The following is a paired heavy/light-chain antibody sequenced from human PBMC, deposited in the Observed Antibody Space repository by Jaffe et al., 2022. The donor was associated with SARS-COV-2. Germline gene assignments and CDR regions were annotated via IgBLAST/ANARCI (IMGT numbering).Heavy chain of an antibody. J-gene: IGHJ4*02. CDR1: GFTFRTYW. D-gene: IGHD7-27*01. V-gene: IGHV3-7*01. Sequence: EVQLVESGGGLVQPGGSLRLSCAASGFTFRTYWMTWFRQAPGKGLEWVATMKEDGREKYYVDSVKGRFTIARDSAYNSLYLQMDSLRADDTAVYYCARDRLASNWVVYRFDLWGPGAQVTVSS. CDR2: MKEDGREK. CDR3: ARDRLASNWVVYRFDL.
Light chain of an antibody. CDR2: AAS. CDR1: QDINNY. J-gene: IGKJ4*01. V-gene: IGKV1-16*02. Sequence: DIQMTQSPSSLSASVGDRVTITCRASQDINNYLVWIQQKPGKAPKSLIYAASSLQSGVPSKFSGSGSGTDFTLTINSLQPEDFASYYCQHYHSYPFTFGGGTKVEIK. CDR3: QHYHSYPFT.